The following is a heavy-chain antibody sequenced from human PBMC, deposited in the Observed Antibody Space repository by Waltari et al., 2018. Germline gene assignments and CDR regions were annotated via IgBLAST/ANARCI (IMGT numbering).Heavy chain of an antibody. D-gene: IGHD6-13*01. CDR3: ARPRVRRSFDL. CDR1: GFTFSSYSMN. V-gene: IGHV4-59*05. Sequence: VQLVESGGGLVQPGGSLRLSCAASGFTFSSYSMNWVRQAPGKGLEWIRRCYYRGRTYYNPSLKSRGTISVDTSKNQFSLKLSSVTAADTAVYYCARPRVRRSFDLWGRGTLVTVSS. CDR2: CYYRGRT. J-gene: IGHJ2*01.